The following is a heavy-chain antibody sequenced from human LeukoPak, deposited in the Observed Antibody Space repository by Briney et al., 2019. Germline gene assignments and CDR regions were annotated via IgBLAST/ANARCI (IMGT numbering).Heavy chain of an antibody. Sequence: SGTLSLTCAVSGGSISSSNWWSWVRQPPGKGLEWIGEIYHSGSTNYNPSLKSRVTISVDTSKNQFSLKLSSVTAADTAVYYCAREAQQLVRGFDYWGQGTLVAVSS. V-gene: IGHV4-4*02. CDR2: IYHSGST. CDR3: AREAQQLVRGFDY. D-gene: IGHD6-13*01. J-gene: IGHJ4*02. CDR1: GGSISSSNW.